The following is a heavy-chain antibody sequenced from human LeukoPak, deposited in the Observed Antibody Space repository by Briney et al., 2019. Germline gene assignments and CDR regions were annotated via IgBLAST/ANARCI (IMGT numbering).Heavy chain of an antibody. CDR2: ISAYNGNT. J-gene: IGHJ4*02. V-gene: IGHV1-18*01. CDR1: GYTFTSYG. CDR3: ARHSVPAATSPSFDY. Sequence: ASVKVSCKASGYTFTSYGISWVRQAPGQGLEWMGWISAYNGNTNYAQKLQGRVTMTTDTSTSTAYMELRSLRSDDTAVYYCARHSVPAATSPSFDYWGQGTLVTVSS. D-gene: IGHD2-2*01.